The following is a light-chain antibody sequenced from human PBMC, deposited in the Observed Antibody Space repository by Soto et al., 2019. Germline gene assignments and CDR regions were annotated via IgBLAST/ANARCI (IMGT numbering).Light chain of an antibody. Sequence: DIQMTQSPSTLSASVGDRVTITCRANQSISSWLAWYQQKSGKAPKLLIFKASSLESGVPSRFSGSGSGTEFTLTISSLKPDDFATYYCQQYNSYWTFGQGTKVEIK. CDR2: KAS. CDR1: QSISSW. J-gene: IGKJ1*01. V-gene: IGKV1-5*03. CDR3: QQYNSYWT.